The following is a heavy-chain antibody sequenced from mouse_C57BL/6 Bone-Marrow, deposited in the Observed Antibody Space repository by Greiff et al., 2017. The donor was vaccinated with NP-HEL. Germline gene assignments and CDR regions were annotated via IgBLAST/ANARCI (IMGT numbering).Heavy chain of an antibody. CDR3: AVFYYYGSRGFAY. D-gene: IGHD1-1*01. V-gene: IGHV14-3*01. J-gene: IGHJ3*01. CDR1: GFNITNTY. CDR2: IDPANGNT. Sequence: EVKLVESVAELVRPGASVKLSCTASGFNITNTYMHWVKQRPEQGLEWIGRIDPANGNTKYAPKFQGKATITADTSSNTAYLQLSSLTSEDTAIYYCAVFYYYGSRGFAYWGQGTLVTVSA.